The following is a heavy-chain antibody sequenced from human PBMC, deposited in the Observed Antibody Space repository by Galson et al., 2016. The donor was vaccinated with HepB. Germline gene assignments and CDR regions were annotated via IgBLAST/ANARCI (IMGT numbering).Heavy chain of an antibody. V-gene: IGHV1-46*01. CDR3: AREFITGSMYPHNYGLGV. CDR1: GYTFINYY. CDR2: ISPSGGGT. J-gene: IGHJ6*02. D-gene: IGHD1-20*01. Sequence: SVKVSCKASGYTFINYYIHWVRQAPGQGLEWMGMISPSGGGTSYAQKFQGRVTMTRDTSTSTVYLDLSSLRSEDTAVYYCAREFITGSMYPHNYGLGVWGQGTTATVSS.